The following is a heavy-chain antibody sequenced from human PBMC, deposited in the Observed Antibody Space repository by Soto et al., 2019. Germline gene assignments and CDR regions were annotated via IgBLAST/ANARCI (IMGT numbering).Heavy chain of an antibody. J-gene: IGHJ4*02. CDR3: AKDGALLTMVLPDSYFDY. V-gene: IGHV3-30*18. CDR2: ISYDGSNK. Sequence: PGGSLRLSCAASGFTFSSYGMHWVRQAPGKGLEWVAVISYDGSNKYYADSVKGRFTISRDNSKNTLYLQMNSLRAEDTAVYYCAKDGALLTMVLPDSYFDYWGQGTLVTVSS. CDR1: GFTFSSYG. D-gene: IGHD3-10*01.